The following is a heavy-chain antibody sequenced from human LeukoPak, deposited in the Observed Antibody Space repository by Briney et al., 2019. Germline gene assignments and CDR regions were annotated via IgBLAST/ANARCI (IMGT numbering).Heavy chain of an antibody. CDR1: GGSISTYY. J-gene: IGHJ4*02. CDR2: IYYSGST. D-gene: IGHD5-24*01. CDR3: ARGARRDGYNFDY. Sequence: SETLSLTCTVSGGSISTYYWTWIRQPPGKGLEWMGYIYYSGSTNYNPSLKSRLTISVYTSKNQFSLKLNSVIAADTAVYYCARGARRDGYNFDYWGQGTLVTVSS. V-gene: IGHV4-59*01.